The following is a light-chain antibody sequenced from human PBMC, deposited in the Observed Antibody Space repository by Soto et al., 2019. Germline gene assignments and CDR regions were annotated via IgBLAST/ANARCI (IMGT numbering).Light chain of an antibody. CDR3: QTWGTGFSVV. CDR1: SGHSSYA. J-gene: IGLJ2*01. V-gene: IGLV4-69*01. Sequence: QSVLTQSPSASASLGALVKLTCTLSSGHSSYAIAWHQQQPEKGPRYLMKLNSDGSHNKGDGIPDRFSGSSSGAERYLTIASLQSEDEADYYCQTWGTGFSVVFGGGTKLTVL. CDR2: LNSDGSH.